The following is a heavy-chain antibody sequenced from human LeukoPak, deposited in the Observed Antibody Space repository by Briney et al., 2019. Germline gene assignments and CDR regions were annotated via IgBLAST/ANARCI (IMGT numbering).Heavy chain of an antibody. D-gene: IGHD3-3*01. Sequence: SETLSLTCAVYGGSFSGYYWSWIRQPPGKGLEWIGEINHSGRTNYNPSLKSRVSISVDTSKNQFSLKLSSVTAADTAVYYCARLRFLEWLLPEYYFDYWGQGTLVTVSS. CDR1: GGSFSGYY. CDR2: INHSGRT. V-gene: IGHV4-34*01. CDR3: ARLRFLEWLLPEYYFDY. J-gene: IGHJ4*02.